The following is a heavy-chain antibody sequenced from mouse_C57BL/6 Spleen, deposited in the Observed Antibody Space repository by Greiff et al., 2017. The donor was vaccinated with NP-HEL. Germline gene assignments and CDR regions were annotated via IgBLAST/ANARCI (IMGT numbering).Heavy chain of an antibody. Sequence: DVHLVESGGGLVKPGGSLKLSCAASGFTFSSYAMSWVRQTPEKRLEWVATISDGGSYTYYPDNVKGRFTISRDNAKNNLYLQMSHLKSEDTAMYYCARGSSTMGTLYYFDYWGQGTTLTVSS. V-gene: IGHV5-4*01. CDR2: ISDGGSYT. CDR1: GFTFSSYA. D-gene: IGHD2-2*01. J-gene: IGHJ2*01. CDR3: ARGSSTMGTLYYFDY.